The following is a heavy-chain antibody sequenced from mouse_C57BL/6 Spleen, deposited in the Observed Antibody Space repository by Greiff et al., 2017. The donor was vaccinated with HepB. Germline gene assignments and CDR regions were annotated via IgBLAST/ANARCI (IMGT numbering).Heavy chain of an antibody. D-gene: IGHD2-1*01. CDR2: ISSGSSTI. Sequence: EVKLVESGGGLVKPGGSLKLSCAASGFTFSDYGMHWVRQAPEKGLEWVAYISSGSSTIYYADTVKGRFTISRDNAKNTLFLQMTSLRSEDTAMYYCANYGNYVYWFAYWGQGTLVTVSA. CDR1: GFTFSDYG. J-gene: IGHJ3*01. V-gene: IGHV5-17*01. CDR3: ANYGNYVYWFAY.